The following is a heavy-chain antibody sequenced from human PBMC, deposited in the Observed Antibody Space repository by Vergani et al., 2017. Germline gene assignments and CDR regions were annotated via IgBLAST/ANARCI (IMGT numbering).Heavy chain of an antibody. D-gene: IGHD1-26*01. CDR2: ISSSSSTI. CDR1: GFTFSSYE. V-gene: IGHV3-48*03. J-gene: IGHJ4*02. CDR3: AKDRELRHPDY. Sequence: VQLVESGGGVVQPGRSLRLSCAASGFTFSSYEMNWVRQAPGKGLEWVSYISSSSSTIYYADSVKGRFTISRDNAKNSLYLQMNSLRAEDTAVYYCAKDRELRHPDYWGQGTLVTVSS.